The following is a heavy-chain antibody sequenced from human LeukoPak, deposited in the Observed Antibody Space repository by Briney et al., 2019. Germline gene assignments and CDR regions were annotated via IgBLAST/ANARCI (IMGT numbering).Heavy chain of an antibody. CDR1: GYTXTSYG. CDR3: ARDEDPGYSSSWIDY. V-gene: IGHV1-18*01. CDR2: ISAYNGDT. Sequence: ASVKVSCKASGYTXTSYGISWVRQAPGQGLEWMGWISAYNGDTNYAQKLQGRVTMTTDTSTGTAYMELRSLRSDDTAVYYCARDEDPGYSSSWIDYWGQGTLVTVSS. J-gene: IGHJ4*02. D-gene: IGHD6-13*01.